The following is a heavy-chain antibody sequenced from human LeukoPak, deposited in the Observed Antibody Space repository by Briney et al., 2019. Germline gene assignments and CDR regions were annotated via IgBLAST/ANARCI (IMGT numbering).Heavy chain of an antibody. CDR3: AKVLVMATHYYYHGLDV. CDR1: GFTFSGYA. Sequence: GGSLRLSCAASGFTFSGYAMTWVRQPPGKGLEWISAISGNGFSTYYADSVKGRFTISRDNSKNMLYLQMNSLRAEDTAVYYCAKVLVMATHYYYHGLDVWGPGTTVAVSS. CDR2: ISGNGFST. J-gene: IGHJ6*02. D-gene: IGHD5-12*01. V-gene: IGHV3-23*01.